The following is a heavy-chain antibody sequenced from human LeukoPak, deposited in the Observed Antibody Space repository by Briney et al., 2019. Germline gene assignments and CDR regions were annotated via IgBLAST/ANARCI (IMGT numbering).Heavy chain of an antibody. J-gene: IGHJ4*02. D-gene: IGHD4-11*01. V-gene: IGHV3-7*03. CDR1: EFTFSSYW. Sequence: PGGSLRLSCVAPEFTFSSYWMSWVRQPPGSGLEWVATINHDGSEKYYGDSVKGRFTLSRDNAYNSLYLQMNSLRAEDTAVYYCARDLLGAVTTFDYWGQGTLVTVSS. CDR3: ARDLLGAVTTFDY. CDR2: INHDGSEK.